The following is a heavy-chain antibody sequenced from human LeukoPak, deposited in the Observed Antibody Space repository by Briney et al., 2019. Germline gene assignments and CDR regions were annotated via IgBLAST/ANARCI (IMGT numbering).Heavy chain of an antibody. CDR1: GDSVSSNSAA. Sequence: SQTLSLTCALSGDSVSSNSAAWNWIRQSPSRGLEWLGRKYYRSKWYNDYAGSVKSRITITPDTSKNQFSLQLNSVTPEDTAVYYCARSGSSGWYFDYWGQGTLVTVSS. J-gene: IGHJ4*02. CDR2: KYYRSKWYN. CDR3: ARSGSSGWYFDY. D-gene: IGHD6-19*01. V-gene: IGHV6-1*01.